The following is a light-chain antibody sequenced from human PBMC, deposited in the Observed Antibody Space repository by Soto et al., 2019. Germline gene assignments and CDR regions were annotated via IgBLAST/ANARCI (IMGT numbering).Light chain of an antibody. V-gene: IGKV1-39*01. CDR1: QSISSY. J-gene: IGKJ5*01. CDR3: QQSYSTPPIT. Sequence: DIQMTQSPSSLSASVVDRVTITCLASQSISSYLNWYQQKPGKAPKLLIYAASSLQSGVPSRFSGSGSGTDFTLTINSLQPEDFATYYCQQSYSTPPITFGQGTRLEIK. CDR2: AAS.